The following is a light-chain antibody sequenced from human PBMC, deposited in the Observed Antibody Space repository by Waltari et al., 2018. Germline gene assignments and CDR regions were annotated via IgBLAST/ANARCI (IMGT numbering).Light chain of an antibody. CDR3: QNHERLPAM. CDR2: AAS. Sequence: EIVLTQSPGTLSLSPGERATLPCGASRGISRYLAWYQQKPGQAPRLLIYAASSRATGIPDRFSGSGSGTDFSLTISRLEPEDFAVYYCQNHERLPAMFGQGTKVEIK. CDR1: RGISRY. J-gene: IGKJ1*01. V-gene: IGKV3-20*01.